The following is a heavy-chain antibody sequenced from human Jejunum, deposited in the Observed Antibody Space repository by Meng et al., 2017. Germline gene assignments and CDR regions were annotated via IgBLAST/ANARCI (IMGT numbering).Heavy chain of an antibody. V-gene: IGHV4-61*08. Sequence: QGLGRGSGPGVVGPARPLPLTCMVVGGSVSSPAYYCNWIRQPPGKGLEWIGYIYYSGGTTYSPPLNRRVTISIDTAKNQVSLKVSSVTAADTAVYYCAHSSSSSSFGFDYWGQGTLVTVSS. D-gene: IGHD6-6*01. CDR2: IYYSGGT. CDR3: AHSSSSSSFGFDY. J-gene: IGHJ4*02. CDR1: GGSVSSPAYY.